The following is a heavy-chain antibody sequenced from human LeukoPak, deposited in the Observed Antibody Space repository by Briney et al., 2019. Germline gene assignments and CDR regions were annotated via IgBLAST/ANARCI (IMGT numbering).Heavy chain of an antibody. Sequence: ASVKVSCKASGYTITGYYMHWVRQAPGQGLEWMGWINPNSGGTNYAQKLQGRVTMTRDTSISTAYMELSRLRSDDTAVYYCARVRFLEWLSTHYYGMDVWGQGTTVTVSS. D-gene: IGHD3-3*01. J-gene: IGHJ6*02. CDR1: GYTITGYY. V-gene: IGHV1-2*02. CDR3: ARVRFLEWLSTHYYGMDV. CDR2: INPNSGGT.